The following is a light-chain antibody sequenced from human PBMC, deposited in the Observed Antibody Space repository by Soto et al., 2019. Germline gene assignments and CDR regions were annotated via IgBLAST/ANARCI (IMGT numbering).Light chain of an antibody. CDR2: DAS. V-gene: IGKV3-11*01. CDR1: QTVSGY. Sequence: EIVLTQSPATLYLSPGERATLSFRASQTVSGYLAWYQQKPGQAPRLLIYDASNRATGIPARFSGSGSGTDFTLTISSLEPEDCAVYSCQQRSNWLTFGGGTKVEIK. J-gene: IGKJ4*01. CDR3: QQRSNWLT.